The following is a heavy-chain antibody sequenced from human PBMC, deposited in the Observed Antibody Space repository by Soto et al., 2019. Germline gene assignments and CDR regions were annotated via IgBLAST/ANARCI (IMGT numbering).Heavy chain of an antibody. CDR3: AREWGLLPYYVMNV. Sequence: LSLTCIVSGDSVTSGSYYWTWLRQPPGKGLEWTGYISYTGRTKYNPSLQSRVTISVDTSKNDFSLNLSSVTAADTAVYFCAREWGLLPYYVMNVWGHGTAVTVSS. CDR2: ISYTGRT. D-gene: IGHD7-27*01. V-gene: IGHV4-61*03. J-gene: IGHJ6*02. CDR1: GDSVTSGSYY.